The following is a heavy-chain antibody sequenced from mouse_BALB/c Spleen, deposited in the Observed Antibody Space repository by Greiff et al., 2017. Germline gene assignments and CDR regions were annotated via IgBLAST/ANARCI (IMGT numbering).Heavy chain of an antibody. J-gene: IGHJ3*01. D-gene: IGHD2-3*01. Sequence: QVQLQQSGAELATPGASVKMSCKASGYTFTSYWMHWVKQRPGQGLEWIGYINPSTGYTEYNQKFKDKATLTADKSSSTAYMQLSSLTSEDSAVYYCAISIDGSVFAYWGQGTLVTVSA. V-gene: IGHV1-4*01. CDR3: AISIDGSVFAY. CDR1: GYTFTSYW. CDR2: INPSTGYT.